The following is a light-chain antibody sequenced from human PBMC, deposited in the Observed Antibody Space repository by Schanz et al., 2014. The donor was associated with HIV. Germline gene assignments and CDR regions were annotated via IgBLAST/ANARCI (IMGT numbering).Light chain of an antibody. CDR3: QQSYSATPYT. Sequence: EIVLTQSPGTLSLSPGERATLSCRASQSVNSDLAWYQQKPGQAPRLVIYGASSRAAGIPDRFSGTGSGTHFTLTITSLQFEDFATYYCQQSYSATPYTFGQGTKVEI. J-gene: IGKJ2*01. CDR2: GAS. CDR1: QSVNSD. V-gene: IGKV3-11*01.